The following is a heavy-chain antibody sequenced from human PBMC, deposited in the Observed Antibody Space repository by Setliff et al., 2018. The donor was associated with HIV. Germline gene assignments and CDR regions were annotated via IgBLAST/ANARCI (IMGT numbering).Heavy chain of an antibody. V-gene: IGHV3-20*04. Sequence: LTLTCTFSGFTFDDYGMSWVRQAPGKGPEWVSGINWNGGSTGYADSVKGRFTISRDNAKNSLYLQMNSLRAEDAALYYCARDGLDYYGSGNSPDYWGQGTLVTVSS. CDR3: ARDGLDYYGSGNSPDY. D-gene: IGHD3-10*01. CDR1: GFTFDDYG. CDR2: INWNGGST. J-gene: IGHJ4*02.